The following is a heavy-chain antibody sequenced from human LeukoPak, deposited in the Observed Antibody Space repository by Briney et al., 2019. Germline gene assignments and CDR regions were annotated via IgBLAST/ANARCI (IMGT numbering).Heavy chain of an antibody. Sequence: PGGSLRLSCAASGFTFSNYGMHWVRQAPGKGLEWVAVISYDGSNKYYADFVKGRFTISRDISKNTLYLQMNSLRAEDTAVYYCAKALGYCSGGSCFELAGIDYWGQGTLVTVSS. CDR1: GFTFSNYG. V-gene: IGHV3-30*18. CDR3: AKALGYCSGGSCFELAGIDY. J-gene: IGHJ4*02. D-gene: IGHD2-15*01. CDR2: ISYDGSNK.